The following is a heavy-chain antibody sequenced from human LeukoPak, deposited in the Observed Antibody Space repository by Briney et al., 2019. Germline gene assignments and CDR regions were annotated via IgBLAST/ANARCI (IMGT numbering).Heavy chain of an antibody. CDR3: ARDLSEKYSCDY. CDR2: LSYDGINI. V-gene: IGHV3-30-3*01. D-gene: IGHD5-18*01. J-gene: IGHJ4*02. Sequence: GGSLTLSCAACGFTFSRHAMHRVRQARGKGVERGPFLSYDGINISFADSVKGRFTISRDNSRNTVYLQMNSLRHEDTALYYCARDLSEKYSCDYWGQGTLVTVSS. CDR1: GFTFSRHA.